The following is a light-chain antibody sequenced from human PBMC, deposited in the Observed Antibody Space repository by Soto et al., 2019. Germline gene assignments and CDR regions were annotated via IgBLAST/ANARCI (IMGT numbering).Light chain of an antibody. CDR2: DAS. CDR3: QQYNSYSPVT. V-gene: IGKV1-5*01. Sequence: DIQMTQSPSTLSASVGDRVTITCRASPSISSWLAWYQQKPGKAPKLLIYDASSLESGVPSRFSGSGSGTEFTLTISSLQPDDFATYYCQQYNSYSPVTFGQGTKVDIK. J-gene: IGKJ1*01. CDR1: PSISSW.